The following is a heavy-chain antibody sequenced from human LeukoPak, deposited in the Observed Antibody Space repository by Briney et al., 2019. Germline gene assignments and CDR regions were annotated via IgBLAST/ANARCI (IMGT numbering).Heavy chain of an antibody. CDR2: INQDGSAQ. CDR3: AKDPVDY. V-gene: IGHV3-7*03. CDR1: GFSFSGYW. J-gene: IGHJ4*02. Sequence: GGSLRLSCTASGFSFSGYWMSWVRQAPGKGLEWVANINQDGSAQYYVDSVKGQFTISRDNAKNSLYLQMNSLRAEDTAVYYCAKDPVDYWGQGTLVTVSS.